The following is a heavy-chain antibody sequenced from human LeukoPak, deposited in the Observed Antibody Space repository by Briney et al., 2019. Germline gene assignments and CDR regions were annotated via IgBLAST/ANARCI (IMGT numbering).Heavy chain of an antibody. V-gene: IGHV3-49*04. CDR2: IRSKAYGGTT. CDR1: GFTFGDYA. Sequence: GGSLRLSCTASGFTFGDYAMSWVRQAPGEELEWVGFIRSKAYGGTTEYAASVKGRFTISRDDSKSIAYLQMNSLKTEDTAVYYCTRDSVYSYGLSELGYWGQGTLVTVSS. D-gene: IGHD5-18*01. CDR3: TRDSVYSYGLSELGY. J-gene: IGHJ4*02.